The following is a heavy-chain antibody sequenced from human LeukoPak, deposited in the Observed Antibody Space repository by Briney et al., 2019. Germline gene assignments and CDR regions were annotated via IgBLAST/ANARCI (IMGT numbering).Heavy chain of an antibody. Sequence: PSETLSLTRAVSGYSISSGYYWGWIRQPPGKGLEWIGSIYHSGSTYYNPSLKSRVTLSVDTSKNQFSLKLSSVTAADTAVYYCARLSPEYYYDSSGYPNIWGQGTLVTVSS. CDR2: IYHSGST. J-gene: IGHJ4*02. D-gene: IGHD3-22*01. CDR1: GYSISSGYY. CDR3: ARLSPEYYYDSSGYPNI. V-gene: IGHV4-38-2*01.